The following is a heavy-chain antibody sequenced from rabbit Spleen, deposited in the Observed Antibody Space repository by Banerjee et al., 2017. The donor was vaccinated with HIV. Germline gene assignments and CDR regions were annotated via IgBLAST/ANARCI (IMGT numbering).Heavy chain of an antibody. CDR3: ARDTSSSFSSYGMDL. J-gene: IGHJ6*01. Sequence: QEQLVESGGGLVQPEGSLTLTCTASGVSFSGNSYMCWVRQAPGKGLEWIACIDTGSSGFTYFASWAKGRFTISKTSSTTVTLQMPSLTAADTATYFCARDTSSSFSSYGMDLWGQGTLVTVS. V-gene: IGHV1S45*01. CDR2: IDTGSSGFT. D-gene: IGHD1-1*01. CDR1: GVSFSGNSY.